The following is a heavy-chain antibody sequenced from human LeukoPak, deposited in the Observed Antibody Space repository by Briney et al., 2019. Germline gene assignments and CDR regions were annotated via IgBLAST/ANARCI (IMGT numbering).Heavy chain of an antibody. D-gene: IGHD6-19*01. CDR3: ARAQWRGQGYFQH. J-gene: IGHJ1*01. Sequence: SETLSLTCAVYGGSFSGYYWSWIRQPPGKGLEWIGEINHSGSTNYNPSLKSRVTISVDTSKNQFSLKLSSVTAADTAVYYCARAQWRGQGYFQHWGQGTLATVSS. CDR2: INHSGST. CDR1: GGSFSGYY. V-gene: IGHV4-34*01.